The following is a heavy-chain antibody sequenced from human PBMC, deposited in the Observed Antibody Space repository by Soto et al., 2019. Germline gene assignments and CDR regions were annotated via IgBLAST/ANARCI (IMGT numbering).Heavy chain of an antibody. J-gene: IGHJ6*02. CDR1: GFTFSSYS. CDR2: ISTTSTYI. V-gene: IGHV3-21*01. Sequence: EVQLVESGGGLVKPGGSLRLSCAASGFTFSSYSMIWVRLAPGRGLEWVSSISTTSTYIYYADSVKGRFTISRDNDKNSLVLQMASLRADNTAVYYSAREFKYDILTSCYGMDVLGQGTTGTVSS. CDR3: AREFKYDILTSCYGMDV. D-gene: IGHD3-9*01.